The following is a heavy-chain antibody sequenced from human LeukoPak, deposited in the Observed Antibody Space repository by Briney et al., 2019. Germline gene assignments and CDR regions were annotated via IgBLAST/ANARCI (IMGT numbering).Heavy chain of an antibody. CDR3: ARDSIPLLAAIDY. D-gene: IGHD5-24*01. CDR2: INPNSGGT. J-gene: IGHJ4*02. CDR1: GYTFTSYG. V-gene: IGHV1-2*02. Sequence: ASVTVSCKASGYTFTSYGISWVRQAPGQGLEWMGWINPNSGGTNYAQKFQGRVTMTRDTSISTAYMELSRLRSDDTAVYYCARDSIPLLAAIDYWGQGTLDTVSS.